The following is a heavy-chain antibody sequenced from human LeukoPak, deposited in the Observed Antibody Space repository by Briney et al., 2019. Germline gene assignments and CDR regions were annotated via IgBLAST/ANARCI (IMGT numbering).Heavy chain of an antibody. CDR3: ARVSVFDWLLSLDY. CDR2: ISSSSSYI. Sequence: PGGSLRLSCAASGVIFSSYSMNWVRQAPGKGLEWVSSISSSSSYIYYADSVKGRFTISRDNAKNSLYLQMNSLRAEDTAVYYCARVSVFDWLLSLDYWGQGTLVTVSS. V-gene: IGHV3-21*01. J-gene: IGHJ4*02. CDR1: GVIFSSYS. D-gene: IGHD3-9*01.